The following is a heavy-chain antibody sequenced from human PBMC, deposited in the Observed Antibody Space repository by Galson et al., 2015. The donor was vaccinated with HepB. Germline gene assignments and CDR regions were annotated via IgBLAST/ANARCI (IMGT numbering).Heavy chain of an antibody. CDR3: AHRFWSGYHTWFDV. J-gene: IGHJ5*02. CDR1: EFSLRANAVG. D-gene: IGHD3-3*01. V-gene: IGHV2-5*02. Sequence: PALVKPTQTLTLTCTFSEFSLRANAVGVGWIRQPPGKALEWLASIYWDDDKHYSPSLRSRLTIAKDSSENQVILTMTNMDPADTATYYCAHRFWSGYHTWFDVWGQGMLVTVSS. CDR2: IYWDDDK.